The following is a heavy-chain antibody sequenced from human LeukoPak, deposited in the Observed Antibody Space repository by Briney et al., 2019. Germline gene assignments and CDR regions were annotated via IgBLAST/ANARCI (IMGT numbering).Heavy chain of an antibody. CDR3: ARVDYYYMVV. J-gene: IGHJ6*03. V-gene: IGHV3-53*05. CDR2: IYSGGST. Sequence: GGSLRLSCAASGFTVSSNYMSWDRQAPGKGLEWVSVIYSGGSTYYADSVKGRFTISRDNSKNTLYLQMNSLRAEDTAVYYCARVDYYYMVVWGKGTTVTVSS. CDR1: GFTVSSNY.